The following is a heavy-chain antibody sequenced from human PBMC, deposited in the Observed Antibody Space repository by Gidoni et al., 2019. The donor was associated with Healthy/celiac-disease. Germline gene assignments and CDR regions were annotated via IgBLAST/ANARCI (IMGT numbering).Heavy chain of an antibody. CDR1: GFPFSDYY. CDR3: ARDGLELRPGWFDP. J-gene: IGHJ5*02. CDR2: ISSSSSYT. D-gene: IGHD1-7*01. V-gene: IGHV3-11*05. Sequence: QVQLVESGGGLVKPGGSLRLSCAASGFPFSDYYMSWIRQAPGKGLEWVSYISSSSSYTNYADSVKGRFTISRDNAKNSLYLQMNSLRAEDTAVYYCARDGLELRPGWFDPWGQGTLVTVSS.